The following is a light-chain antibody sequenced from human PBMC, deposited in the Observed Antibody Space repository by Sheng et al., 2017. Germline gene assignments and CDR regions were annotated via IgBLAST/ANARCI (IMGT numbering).Light chain of an antibody. CDR2: EDN. V-gene: IGLV1-51*02. CDR1: GSNIGSNY. Sequence: QSVLTQPPSVSAAPGQKVTISCSGSGSNIGSNYVSWYQQLPGTAPKLLIYEDNKRPSGIPDRFSGSKSGTSATLGITGLQTGDEADYYCGTWDSSLSAGVFGGGAKLTVL. J-gene: IGLJ2*01. CDR3: GTWDSSLSAGV.